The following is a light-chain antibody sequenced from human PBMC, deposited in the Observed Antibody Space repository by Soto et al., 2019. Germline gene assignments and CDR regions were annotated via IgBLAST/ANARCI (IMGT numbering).Light chain of an antibody. Sequence: EVVLTQSPATLSLSPGERANLSCRTSQSVSRTLAWYQQKSGQAPRLLIYDASNRATGIPTRFSGSGSGTDFTITISNREPADFAVYYCQQRYNWPQTFGQGTKVEIK. CDR1: QSVSRT. CDR3: QQRYNWPQT. V-gene: IGKV3-11*01. CDR2: DAS. J-gene: IGKJ1*01.